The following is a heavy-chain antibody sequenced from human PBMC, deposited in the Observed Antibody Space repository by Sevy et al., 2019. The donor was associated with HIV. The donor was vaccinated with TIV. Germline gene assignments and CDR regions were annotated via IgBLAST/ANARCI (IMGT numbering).Heavy chain of an antibody. CDR1: GGTFSSYA. CDR3: ARVEVVAAANATLYCYYDMDV. CDR2: IIPIFGTA. Sequence: ASVKVSCKASGGTFSSYAISWVRQAPGQGLEWMGGIIPIFGTANYAQKFQGRVTITADESTSTAYMELSSQRSEDTAVYYCARVEVVAAANATLYCYYDMDVWGQGTMVTVSS. J-gene: IGHJ6*02. D-gene: IGHD2-2*01. V-gene: IGHV1-69*13.